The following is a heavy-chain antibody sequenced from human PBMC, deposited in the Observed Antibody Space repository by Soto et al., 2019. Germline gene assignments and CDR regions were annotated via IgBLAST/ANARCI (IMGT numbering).Heavy chain of an antibody. CDR1: GFTFSSYA. D-gene: IGHD6-13*01. Sequence: QVQLVESGGGVVQPGRSLRLSCAASGFTFSSYAMHWVRQAPGKGLEWVAVISYDGSNKYYADSVKGRFTISRDNSKKTLFLQMNSLKAEDTAVYYCARDSGSSGVAADASWDSWGQGTLVTVSS. J-gene: IGHJ4*02. CDR3: ARDSGSSGVAADASWDS. CDR2: ISYDGSNK. V-gene: IGHV3-30-3*01.